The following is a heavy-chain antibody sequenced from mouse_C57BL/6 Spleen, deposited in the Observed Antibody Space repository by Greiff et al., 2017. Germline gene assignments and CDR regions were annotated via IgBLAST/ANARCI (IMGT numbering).Heavy chain of an antibody. CDR2: INPNNGGT. D-gene: IGHD1-1*01. CDR1: GYTFTDYN. Sequence: EVQLQQSGPELVKPGASVKMSCKASGYTFTDYNMHWVKQSPGKSLEWIGYINPNNGGTSYNQTFKGQATLTVNKSSSTAYMELRSLTSEDSAVYYCARPDYYGSSQAWFAYWGQGTLVTVSA. CDR3: ARPDYYGSSQAWFAY. J-gene: IGHJ3*01. V-gene: IGHV1-22*01.